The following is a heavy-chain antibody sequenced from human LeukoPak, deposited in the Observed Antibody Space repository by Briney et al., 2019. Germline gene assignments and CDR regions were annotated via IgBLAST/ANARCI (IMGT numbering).Heavy chain of an antibody. V-gene: IGHV1-18*01. CDR3: ARDRRYYYDSSRYYPGDY. Sequence: ASVKVSCKASGYTFTSYGISWLRQAPGQGLEWMGWISAYNGNTNYAQKLQGRVTMTTDTSTSTAYMELRSLRSDDTAVYYCARDRRYYYDSSRYYPGDYWGQGTLVTVSS. CDR1: GYTFTSYG. D-gene: IGHD3-22*01. CDR2: ISAYNGNT. J-gene: IGHJ4*02.